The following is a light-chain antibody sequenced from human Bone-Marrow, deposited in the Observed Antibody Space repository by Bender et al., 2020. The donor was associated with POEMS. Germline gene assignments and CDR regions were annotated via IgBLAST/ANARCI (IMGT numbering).Light chain of an antibody. V-gene: IGLV1-44*01. CDR3: QSYDSSLGGCFV. Sequence: QSVLTQPPSASGTPGQSVIISCSGTDSNFGGNNVNWYQHLPGSAPRLVVYSNYQRPSGVPDRFSGSKSGTSASLAITGLQTEDEADYYCQSYDSSLGGCFVFGSGTKVTVL. J-gene: IGLJ1*01. CDR2: SNY. CDR1: DSNFGGNN.